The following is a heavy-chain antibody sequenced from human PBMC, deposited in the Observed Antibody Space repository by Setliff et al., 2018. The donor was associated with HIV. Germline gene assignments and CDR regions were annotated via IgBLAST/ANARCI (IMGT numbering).Heavy chain of an antibody. J-gene: IGHJ1*01. CDR1: GYIFTSYG. D-gene: IGHD3-22*01. V-gene: IGHV1-18*01. CDR2: ISAYNGNT. Sequence: ASVKVSCKASGYIFTSYGISWVRQAPGQGLEWMGWISAYNGNTNYAQKFQGRVSMTIDTSTSTADMGLRSLRPEDTAVYFCARDPSSGIYYDSSGQYFQNWGQGTLVTVSS. CDR3: ARDPSSGIYYDSSGQYFQN.